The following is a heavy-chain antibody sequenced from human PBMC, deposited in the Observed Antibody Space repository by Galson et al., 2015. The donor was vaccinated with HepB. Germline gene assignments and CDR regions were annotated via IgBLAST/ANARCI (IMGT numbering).Heavy chain of an antibody. Sequence: SLRLSCAASGFTFSSYAMSWVRQAPGKGLEWVSAISGSGGSTYYADSVKGRFTISRDNSKNTLYLQMNSLRAEDTAVYYCAKDPISSGWYLGMGDYWGQGTLVTVSS. V-gene: IGHV3-23*01. J-gene: IGHJ4*02. CDR3: AKDPISSGWYLGMGDY. CDR1: GFTFSSYA. D-gene: IGHD6-19*01. CDR2: ISGSGGST.